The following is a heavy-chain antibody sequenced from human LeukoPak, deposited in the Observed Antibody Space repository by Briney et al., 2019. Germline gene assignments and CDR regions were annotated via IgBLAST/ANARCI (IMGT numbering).Heavy chain of an antibody. CDR1: GFTFSSYS. J-gene: IGHJ3*02. Sequence: GGSLRLSCAASGFTFSSYSMSWVRQAPGKGLEWVSYISSSSSTIYYVDSVKGRFTISRDNSKNTLYLQMNSVRAEDTAVYYCAREIFGVVTHDAFDIWGQGTMVTVSS. CDR3: AREIFGVVTHDAFDI. V-gene: IGHV3-48*01. D-gene: IGHD3-3*01. CDR2: ISSSSSTI.